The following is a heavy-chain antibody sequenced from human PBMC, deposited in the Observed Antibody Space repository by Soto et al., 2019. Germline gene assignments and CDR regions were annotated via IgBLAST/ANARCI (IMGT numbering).Heavy chain of an antibody. J-gene: IGHJ4*02. CDR3: AREADGVCCRY. Sequence: VSVKVSCKASGYTFSSYAMHWVRHAPGQRLEWMGWINAGNGNTKYSQKFQGRVTITKDTSASTAYMELSSLRSEDTAVHYCAREADGVCCRYWGQGTLVTVSS. CDR1: GYTFSSYA. CDR2: INAGNGNT. D-gene: IGHD2-8*01. V-gene: IGHV1-3*01.